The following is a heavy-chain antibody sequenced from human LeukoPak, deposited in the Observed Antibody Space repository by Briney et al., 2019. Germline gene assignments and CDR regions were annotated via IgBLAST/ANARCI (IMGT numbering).Heavy chain of an antibody. CDR2: IYYSGST. D-gene: IGHD3-22*01. CDR1: GGSISSYY. V-gene: IGHV4-59*12. CDR3: ARDVYYYDSSGYSGRYYGMDV. Sequence: SETLSLTCTVSGGSISSYYWSWIRQPPGKGLEWIGYIYYSGSTNYNPSLKSRVTMSVDTSKNQFSLKLSSVTAAATAVYYCARDVYYYDSSGYSGRYYGMDVWGQGATVTVSS. J-gene: IGHJ6*02.